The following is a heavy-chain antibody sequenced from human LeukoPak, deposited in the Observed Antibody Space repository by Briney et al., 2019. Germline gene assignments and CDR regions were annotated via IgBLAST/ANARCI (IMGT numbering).Heavy chain of an antibody. V-gene: IGHV4-31*11. Sequence: PSETLSLTCAVSGGPISSRSCYWGWIRQHPGKGLEWIACIYYSGSTYYNPSLKSRITISVDTSKNQFSLKLSSVTAADTAVYYCAREFRSGNKYFDYWGQGTLVTVSS. D-gene: IGHD3-10*01. CDR3: AREFRSGNKYFDY. J-gene: IGHJ4*02. CDR2: IYYSGST. CDR1: GGPISSRSCY.